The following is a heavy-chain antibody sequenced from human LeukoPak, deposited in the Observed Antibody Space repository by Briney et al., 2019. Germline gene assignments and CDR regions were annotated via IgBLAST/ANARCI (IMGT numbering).Heavy chain of an antibody. CDR1: GVSISSSNSY. J-gene: IGHJ4*02. Sequence: SETLSLTCTVSGVSISSSNSYWGWILQPPGKGLEWIGSIYYSGNTYYNASLKSQLSIFIDTSNNQFSLKLTSVTAADTAVYYCARQTGSGLFILPGGQGTLVTVSS. V-gene: IGHV4-39*01. CDR3: ARQTGSGLFILP. CDR2: IYYSGNT. D-gene: IGHD3/OR15-3a*01.